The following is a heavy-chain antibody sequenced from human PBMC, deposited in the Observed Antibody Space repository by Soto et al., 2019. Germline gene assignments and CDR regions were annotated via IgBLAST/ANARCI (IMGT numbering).Heavy chain of an antibody. CDR3: AKGQDYGDYDGHIDY. Sequence: EVQLLESGGDLVQPGGSLRLSCAASGFTFSNYAMNWVRQAPGKGLEWVSAISGSGGSTYYADSVKGRFTISRDNSKNTVYRQMSSLRADDTAVVYCAKGQDYGDYDGHIDYWGQGTLVTVSS. D-gene: IGHD4-17*01. CDR2: ISGSGGST. V-gene: IGHV3-23*01. J-gene: IGHJ4*02. CDR1: GFTFSNYA.